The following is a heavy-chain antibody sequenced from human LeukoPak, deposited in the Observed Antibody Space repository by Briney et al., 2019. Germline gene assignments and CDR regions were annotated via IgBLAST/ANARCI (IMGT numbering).Heavy chain of an antibody. CDR2: ISADNGNT. CDR3: ARVVIVVVGAAGTYYFES. Sequence: GASVKVSCKASGYTFTNYGITWVRQAPGQGLEWMGWISADNGNTDYAQSLQGRVTMTTDTSTSTAYMELRSLRSDDTALYYCARVVIVVVGAAGTYYFESWGQGTLVTVSS. J-gene: IGHJ4*02. CDR1: GYTFTNYG. V-gene: IGHV1-18*01. D-gene: IGHD2-2*01.